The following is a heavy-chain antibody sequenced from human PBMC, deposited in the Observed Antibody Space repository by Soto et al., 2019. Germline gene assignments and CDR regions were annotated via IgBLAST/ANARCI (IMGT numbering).Heavy chain of an antibody. V-gene: IGHV4-31*03. CDR3: ARVIGSSSRQKLFDY. D-gene: IGHD6-13*01. Sequence: QEQLQESGPGLVKHSQTLSHTCTVSGGSISSGGYYWSWIRQHPGKGLEWIGYIYYSGSTYYNPSLKSRVTISVDTSKNQLSLKLSSMTAADTAVYYCARVIGSSSRQKLFDYWGQGTLVTVSS. CDR1: GGSISSGGYY. J-gene: IGHJ4*02. CDR2: IYYSGST.